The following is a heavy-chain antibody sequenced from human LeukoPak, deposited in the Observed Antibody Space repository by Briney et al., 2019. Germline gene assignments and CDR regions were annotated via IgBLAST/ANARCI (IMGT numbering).Heavy chain of an antibody. D-gene: IGHD5-18*01. CDR2: INPSGGST. CDR1: GYTFSTYP. CDR3: ARDTAMAYYEESYFDP. J-gene: IGHJ5*02. V-gene: IGHV1-46*01. Sequence: ASVKVSCKASGYTFSTYPLNWVRQAPGQGLEWMGIINPSGGSTSYAQKFQGRVTLTTDTSTSTAYMELRSLRSDDTAVYYCARDTAMAYYEESYFDPWGQGTLVTVSS.